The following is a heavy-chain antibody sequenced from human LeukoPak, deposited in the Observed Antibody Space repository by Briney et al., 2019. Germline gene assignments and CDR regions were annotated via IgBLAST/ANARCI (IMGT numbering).Heavy chain of an antibody. J-gene: IGHJ4*02. CDR2: IYSGGST. CDR3: ARISYYYDSSGYLYYFDY. CDR1: GFTVSSNY. D-gene: IGHD3-22*01. V-gene: IGHV3-53*01. Sequence: GGSLRLSCAASGFTVSSNYMSWVRQAPGKGLEWVSVIYSGGSTYYADSVKGRFTISRDNSKNTLYLQMNSLRADDTAVYYCARISYYYDSSGYLYYFDYWGQGTLVTVSS.